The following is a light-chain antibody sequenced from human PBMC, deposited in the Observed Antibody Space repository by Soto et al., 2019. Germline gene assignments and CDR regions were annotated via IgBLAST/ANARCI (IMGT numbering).Light chain of an antibody. Sequence: TGTSSDVGGYNYVSWYQQHPGKVPKVLISEVNKRPSGVPDRFSGSKSGNTASLTVSGLQADDEADYYCSSFAGTFFVFGTGTKVTVL. CDR3: SSFAGTFFV. J-gene: IGLJ1*01. V-gene: IGLV2-8*01. CDR2: EVN. CDR1: SSDVGGYNY.